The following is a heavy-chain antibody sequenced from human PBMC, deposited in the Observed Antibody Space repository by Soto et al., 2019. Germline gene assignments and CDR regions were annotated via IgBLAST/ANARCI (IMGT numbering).Heavy chain of an antibody. D-gene: IGHD2-2*01. Sequence: PSETLSLTCTVSGGSISTSSYYWGWIRQPPGKGLEWIGSIFYSGTTYYNPSLKSRVTISVDTSKNQFSLKLSSVTVGDTAIYYCARHDILWVPAAIGPWGQGALVTVSS. V-gene: IGHV4-39*01. CDR3: ARHDILWVPAAIGP. CDR1: GGSISTSSYY. CDR2: IFYSGTT. J-gene: IGHJ5*02.